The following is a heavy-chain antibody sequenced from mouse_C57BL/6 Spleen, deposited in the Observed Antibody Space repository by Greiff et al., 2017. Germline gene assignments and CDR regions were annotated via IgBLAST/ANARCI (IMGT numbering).Heavy chain of an antibody. D-gene: IGHD1-1*01. V-gene: IGHV1-15*01. CDR2: IDPETGGT. Sequence: QVQLKESGAELVRPGASVTLSCKASGYTFTDYEMHWVKQTPVTGLEWIGAIDPETGGTAYNQKFKGKAILTADKSYSTAYMELRSLTSEDSAVYYLTRSSITTVVATGDYCGQGTTLTVSS. J-gene: IGHJ2*01. CDR3: TRSSITTVVATGDY. CDR1: GYTFTDYE.